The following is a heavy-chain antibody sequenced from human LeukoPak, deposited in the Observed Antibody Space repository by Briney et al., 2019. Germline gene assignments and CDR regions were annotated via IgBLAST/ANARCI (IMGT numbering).Heavy chain of an antibody. CDR2: IYGADAA. J-gene: IGHJ4*02. CDR1: GFNVSSNY. V-gene: IGHV3-66*02. Sequence: GGSLRLSCAASGFNVSSNYMTWIRQAPGKGREWVSLIYGADAAYYAESVRGRFMISRDNLKNTLFLQMNSLRVEDTAVYYCVTSTGQQFIPYDYWGQGTHVTVS. D-gene: IGHD6-13*01. CDR3: VTSTGQQFIPYDY.